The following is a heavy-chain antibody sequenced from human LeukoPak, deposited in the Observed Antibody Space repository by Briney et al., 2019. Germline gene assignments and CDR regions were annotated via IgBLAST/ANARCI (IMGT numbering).Heavy chain of an antibody. V-gene: IGHV4-59*01. CDR1: GDSITSYY. Sequence: SETLCLTCTVSGDSITSYYWSWFRQPPGKGLEWVGYVYYTGSINYSPPLKSRLTMSVDTSKNQFSLNLSSVTAADTAIYYCARGPYDSGGYYLAACDVWGRGTMVTVTS. CDR3: ARGPYDSGGYYLAACDV. J-gene: IGHJ3*01. D-gene: IGHD3-22*01. CDR2: VYYTGSI.